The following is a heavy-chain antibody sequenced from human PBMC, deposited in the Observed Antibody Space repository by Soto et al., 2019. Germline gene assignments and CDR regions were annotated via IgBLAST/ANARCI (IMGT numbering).Heavy chain of an antibody. Sequence: GGSLRLSCAASGFTFSRYAMHWVRQAPGKGLEYVSAISSNGGSTYYANSVKGRFTISRDNSKNTLYLQMGSLRAEDMAVYYCARGQYYDFWSGYRNWFDPWGQGTLVTVSS. CDR2: ISSNGGST. CDR1: GFTFSRYA. J-gene: IGHJ5*02. V-gene: IGHV3-64*01. CDR3: ARGQYYDFWSGYRNWFDP. D-gene: IGHD3-3*01.